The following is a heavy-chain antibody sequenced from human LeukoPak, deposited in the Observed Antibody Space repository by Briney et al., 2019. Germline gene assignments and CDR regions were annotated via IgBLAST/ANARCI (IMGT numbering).Heavy chain of an antibody. J-gene: IGHJ6*03. CDR2: ISSSSSTI. Sequence: PGGSLRLSCGASGFTFSSYSMNWVRQAPGKGLEWVSYISSSSSTIYYADSVKGRFTISRDNAKNSLYLQMNSLRAEDTAVYYCARDSNFRILEWLSTNYYYYYYMDVWGKGTTVTVSS. D-gene: IGHD3-3*01. V-gene: IGHV3-48*04. CDR3: ARDSNFRILEWLSTNYYYYYYMDV. CDR1: GFTFSSYS.